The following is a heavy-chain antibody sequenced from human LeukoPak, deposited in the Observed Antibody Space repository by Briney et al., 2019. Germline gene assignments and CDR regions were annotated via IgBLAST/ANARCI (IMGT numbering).Heavy chain of an antibody. D-gene: IGHD5-24*01. CDR2: IYYSGST. J-gene: IGHJ4*02. Sequence: SETLSLTCTVSGGSISSYYWSWIRQPPGKGLEWIGYIYYSGSTNYNPSLKSRVTISVDTSKNQFSLKLSSVTAADTAVYYCARDGWLQPFDYWGQGTLVTVSS. CDR1: GGSISSYY. CDR3: ARDGWLQPFDY. V-gene: IGHV4-59*01.